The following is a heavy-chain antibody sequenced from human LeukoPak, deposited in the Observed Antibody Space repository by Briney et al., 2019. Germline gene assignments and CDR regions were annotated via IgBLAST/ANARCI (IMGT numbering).Heavy chain of an antibody. J-gene: IGHJ4*02. V-gene: IGHV3-7*05. CDR3: ARDMSFSTSDWYGELAN. CDR2: IKKDGSEI. D-gene: IGHD6-19*01. Sequence: GGSLRLSCAVSGFIFDNFWMSWVRQAPAKGLEWVANIKKDGSEIYYVDSVKGGFTISRDNAKKLLYLQMNSLRAEDTALYYCARDMSFSTSDWYGELANWGQGTLVTVLS. CDR1: GFIFDNFW.